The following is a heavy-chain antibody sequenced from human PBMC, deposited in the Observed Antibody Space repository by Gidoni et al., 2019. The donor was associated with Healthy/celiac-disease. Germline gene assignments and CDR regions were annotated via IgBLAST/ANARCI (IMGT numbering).Heavy chain of an antibody. CDR3: SKARPRVAATVFDY. Sequence: EVQLLESGGGLVQTGGSLRLSCAASAFNVSSYAMSWVRQAPGKGLEWGSAIRGSGGSTYYADSEKGRFTISRDNSKNTLYLQMNSLRAEDTAVYYCSKARPRVAATVFDYWGQGTLVTVSS. D-gene: IGHD2-15*01. CDR2: IRGSGGST. J-gene: IGHJ4*02. V-gene: IGHV3-23*01. CDR1: AFNVSSYA.